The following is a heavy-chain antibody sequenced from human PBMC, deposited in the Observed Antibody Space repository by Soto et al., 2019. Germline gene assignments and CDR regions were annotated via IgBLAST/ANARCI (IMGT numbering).Heavy chain of an antibody. J-gene: IGHJ4*02. D-gene: IGHD1-26*01. CDR2: IYYSGNT. V-gene: IGHV4-39*01. CDR3: ASVPIVGVPHFDY. Sequence: SETLSLTCTVSGGSISNRNYYWGWIRQPPGKGLEWIGTIYYSGNTYYNPSLRSRVTISVDTSKNQFSLKLSSVTAADTAVYFCASVPIVGVPHFDYWGQGTLVTVSS. CDR1: GGSISNRNYY.